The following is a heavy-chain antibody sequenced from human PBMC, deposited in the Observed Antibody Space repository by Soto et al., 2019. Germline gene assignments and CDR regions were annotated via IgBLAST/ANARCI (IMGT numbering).Heavy chain of an antibody. CDR2: ISAHNGNT. Sequence: QVHLVQSGAEVKKPGASVKVSCKASGYTFTSYGITWVRQAPGQGLEWLGWISAHNGNTDYAQKHQGKVIVTRDTSRSTAYMELRSLRSDDPGVYYCARGRYGDYWGQGALVTVSS. CDR3: ARGRYGDY. CDR1: GYTFTSYG. J-gene: IGHJ4*02. D-gene: IGHD1-1*01. V-gene: IGHV1-18*01.